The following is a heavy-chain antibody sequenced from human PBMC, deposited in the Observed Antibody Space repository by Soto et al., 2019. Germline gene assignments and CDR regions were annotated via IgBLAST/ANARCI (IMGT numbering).Heavy chain of an antibody. V-gene: IGHV4-61*01. D-gene: IGHD3-22*01. CDR3: ARDYSYSGDYYDSSGYSY. CDR1: GGSVSSGSYY. CDR2: IYYSGST. Sequence: PSETLSLTCTVSGGSVSSGSYYWSWIRQPPGKGLEWIGYIYYSGSTNYNPSLKSRVTISVDTSKNQFSLKLSSVTAADTAVYYCARDYSYSGDYYDSSGYSYWGQGTLVTVSS. J-gene: IGHJ4*02.